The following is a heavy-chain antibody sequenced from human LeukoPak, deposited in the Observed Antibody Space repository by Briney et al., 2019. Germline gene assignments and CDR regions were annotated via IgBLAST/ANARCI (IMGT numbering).Heavy chain of an antibody. Sequence: GGSLRLSCAASGVNFSSYWMSWVRQAPGKGLEWVANIKQDGSEKYYVDSVKGRFTISRDNAKNSLYLQMNSLRAEDTAVYYCRYYYYGMDVWGQGTTVTVSS. CDR3: RYYYYGMDV. J-gene: IGHJ6*02. CDR2: IKQDGSEK. CDR1: GVNFSSYW. V-gene: IGHV3-7*01.